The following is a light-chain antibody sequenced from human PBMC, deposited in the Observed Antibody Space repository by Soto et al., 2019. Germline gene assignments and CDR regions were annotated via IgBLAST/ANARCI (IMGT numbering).Light chain of an antibody. Sequence: EIVMTQSPATLSVSPGERATLSCRASQSVRSNLAWYQQKPGQAPRLLIYGASTRATGIPARFSGSGSGTEFTLTISSLQSEDFAVYYCQQYNNWPASLTFGGGTRVKIK. CDR3: QQYNNWPASLT. CDR2: GAS. CDR1: QSVRSN. J-gene: IGKJ4*01. V-gene: IGKV3-15*01.